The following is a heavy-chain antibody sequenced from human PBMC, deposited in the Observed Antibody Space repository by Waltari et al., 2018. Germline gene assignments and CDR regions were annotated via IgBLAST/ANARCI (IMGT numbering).Heavy chain of an antibody. Sequence: QMQLVESGGGVVQPGRSLRLSCVASGFTFSSSPMHWVRQAPGKGLGGGAFISYDGTNKYHADSVKGRFTISRDNSKNTLYMQMNSLGAEDTAVSYCARDLGADPGGYYVPFDPWVQGTLVTVSS. CDR1: GFTFSSSP. D-gene: IGHD3-10*02. CDR2: ISYDGTNK. CDR3: ARDLGADPGGYYVPFDP. V-gene: IGHV3-30-3*01. J-gene: IGHJ5*02.